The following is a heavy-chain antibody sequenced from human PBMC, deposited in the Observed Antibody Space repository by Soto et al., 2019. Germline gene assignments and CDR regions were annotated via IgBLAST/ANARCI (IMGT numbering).Heavy chain of an antibody. CDR2: ISYDGTNK. D-gene: IGHD3-22*01. J-gene: IGHJ4*02. Sequence: GGSLRLSCAASGFTFSTYAMHWVRQAPGKGLEWVALISYDGTNKYYADSVKGRFTISRDNSKNTVFLRMHSLRPEDTAVYYCARGATMIVVVIIFDYWGQGTLVTVSS. V-gene: IGHV3-30-3*01. CDR3: ARGATMIVVVIIFDY. CDR1: GFTFSTYA.